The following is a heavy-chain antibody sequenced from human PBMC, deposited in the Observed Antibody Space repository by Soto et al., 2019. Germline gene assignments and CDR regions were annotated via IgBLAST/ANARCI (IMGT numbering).Heavy chain of an antibody. CDR2: IKQDGSEK. CDR1: GFTFSSYW. V-gene: IGHV3-7*01. Sequence: PGGSLRLSCAASGFTFSSYWMSWVRQAPGKGLEWVANIKQDGSEKYYVDSVKGRFTISRDNAKNSLYLQMNSLRAEDTAVYYCARAPSSGWYVRNFDYWGQGTLVTVSS. CDR3: ARAPSSGWYVRNFDY. J-gene: IGHJ4*02. D-gene: IGHD6-19*01.